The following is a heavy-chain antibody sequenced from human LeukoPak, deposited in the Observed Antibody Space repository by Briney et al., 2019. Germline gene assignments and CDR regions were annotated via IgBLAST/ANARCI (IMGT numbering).Heavy chain of an antibody. Sequence: TGGSLRLSCAASGFTFSSYWMHWVRQAPGKGLVRVSRINTDGSSTNYADSVKGRFTISRDNAKNTLYLQMNSLRAEDSAVYYCGTGPRNDGEDDWGQGTLVTVSS. CDR1: GFTFSSYW. J-gene: IGHJ4*02. CDR2: INTDGSST. V-gene: IGHV3-74*01. D-gene: IGHD1-1*01. CDR3: GTGPRNDGEDD.